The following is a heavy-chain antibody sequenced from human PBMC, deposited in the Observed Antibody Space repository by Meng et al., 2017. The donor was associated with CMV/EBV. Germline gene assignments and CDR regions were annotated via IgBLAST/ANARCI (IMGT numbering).Heavy chain of an antibody. V-gene: IGHV4-34*01. CDR1: GGSFSGYY. CDR3: ARGDPVLRFLEWLPRYYGMDV. J-gene: IGHJ6*02. D-gene: IGHD3-3*01. CDR2: INHSGST. Sequence: SETLSLTCAVYGGSFSGYYWSWIRQPPGKGLEWIGEINHSGSTNYNPSLKSRVTISVDTSKNQFSLKLSSVTAADTAVYYCARGDPVLRFLEWLPRYYGMDVWAKGPRSPSP.